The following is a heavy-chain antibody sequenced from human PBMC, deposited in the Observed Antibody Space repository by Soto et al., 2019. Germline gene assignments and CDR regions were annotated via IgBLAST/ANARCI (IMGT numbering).Heavy chain of an antibody. D-gene: IGHD3-10*01. V-gene: IGHV1-46*01. Sequence: ASVKVSCKASGYTFTNYYMHWVRQAPGQGLEWMEIIYPSGGSTRNAQKFQGRVTMTRDTSTSTVYMELSSLRSEDTAVYYCASDFSGPMDYWGRGTLVTVSS. J-gene: IGHJ4*02. CDR2: IYPSGGST. CDR1: GYTFTNYY. CDR3: ASDFSGPMDY.